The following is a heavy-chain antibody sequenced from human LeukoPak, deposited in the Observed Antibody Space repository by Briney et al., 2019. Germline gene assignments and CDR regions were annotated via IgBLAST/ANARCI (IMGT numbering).Heavy chain of an antibody. V-gene: IGHV1-69*06. J-gene: IGHJ6*04. CDR2: IIPIFGTA. CDR3: ARQRRRATVTTLTSSVGYGMDV. Sequence: GASVKVSCKASGGTFSSYAISWVRQAPGQGLEWMGGIIPIFGTANYAQKFQGRVTITADKSTSTAYMELSSLRSEDTAVYYCARQRRRATVTTLTSSVGYGMDVWGKGTTVTVSS. CDR1: GGTFSSYA. D-gene: IGHD4-17*01.